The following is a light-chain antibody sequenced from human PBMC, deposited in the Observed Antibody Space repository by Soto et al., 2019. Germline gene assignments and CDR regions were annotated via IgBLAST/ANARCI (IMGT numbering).Light chain of an antibody. CDR3: QQRSNWPT. V-gene: IGKV3-11*01. CDR2: DAS. J-gene: IGKJ1*01. Sequence: EIVLTQSPATLSLSPGERATLSCRASQSVSSYLAWYQQKPGQAPRLLIYDASNRSTCIPAKFSGSGYGTDFTLTISSLEPEDLAFYYWQQRSNWPTYGQGTKEEIK. CDR1: QSVSSY.